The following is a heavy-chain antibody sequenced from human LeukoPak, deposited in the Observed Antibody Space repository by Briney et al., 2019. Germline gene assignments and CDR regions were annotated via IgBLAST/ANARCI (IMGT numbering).Heavy chain of an antibody. D-gene: IGHD2-15*01. J-gene: IGHJ4*02. CDR1: GGTFSSYA. CDR3: ARDHCSGGTCLGGH. V-gene: IGHV1-69*04. Sequence: SVKVSCKASGGTFSSYAISWVRQAPGQGLEWMGRIIPIPDIANYPQKFQGRVTITADILTSTTYMELSSLRSDDTAVYYCARDHCSGGTCLGGHWGQGTLVTVSS. CDR2: IIPIPDIA.